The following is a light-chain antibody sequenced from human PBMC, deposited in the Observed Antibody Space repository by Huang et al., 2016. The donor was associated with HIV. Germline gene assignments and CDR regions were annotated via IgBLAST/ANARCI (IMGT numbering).Light chain of an antibody. J-gene: IGKJ4*01. CDR1: QSLLHLDGETY. V-gene: IGKV2D-29*02. Sequence: DIVMTQTPLSLSVTPGQPASISVKSSQSLLHLDGETYLYWYLHKPGQSPQLLIYEVSNRCSGVPERFSGSGSGTDFTLRISRVEAEDVGVYYCMQRTQRPLTFGGGTKVEIK. CDR2: EVS. CDR3: MQRTQRPLT.